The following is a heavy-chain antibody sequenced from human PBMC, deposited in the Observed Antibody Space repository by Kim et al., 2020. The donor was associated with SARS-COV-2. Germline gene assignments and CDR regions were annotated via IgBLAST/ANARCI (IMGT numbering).Heavy chain of an antibody. J-gene: IGHJ4*02. V-gene: IGHV1-2*02. CDR3: TSQITGTSFEY. D-gene: IGHD1-1*01. Sequence: ASVKVSCKASGYTFNDYHLHWVRQAPEKGLEWMGWIHPKSGDTNYARKFQGRATMTRDTSISTVYMELTSLRSDDTAVFYCTSQITGTSFEYWGQGTLVT. CDR2: IHPKSGDT. CDR1: GYTFNDYH.